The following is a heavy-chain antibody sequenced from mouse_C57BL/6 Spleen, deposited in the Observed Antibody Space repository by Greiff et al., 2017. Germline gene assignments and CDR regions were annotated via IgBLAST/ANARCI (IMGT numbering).Heavy chain of an antibody. V-gene: IGHV1-22*01. CDR2: INPNNGGT. D-gene: IGHD1-1*01. CDR1: GYTFTDYN. J-gene: IGHJ4*01. CDR3: ARSITTVVSMDY. Sequence: VQLQQSGPELVKPGASVKMSCKASGYTFTDYNMHWVKQSHGKSLEWIGYINPNNGGTSYNQKFKGKATLTVNKSSSTAYMELRSLTSEDSAVYYCARSITTVVSMDYWGQGTSVTVSS.